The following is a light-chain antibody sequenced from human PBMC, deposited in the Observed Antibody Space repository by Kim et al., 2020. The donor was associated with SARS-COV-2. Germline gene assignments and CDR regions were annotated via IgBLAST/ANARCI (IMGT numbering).Light chain of an antibody. V-gene: IGLV3-19*01. CDR3: PSRDSSGYLVV. CDR1: SLRSQF. CDR2: GRN. J-gene: IGLJ2*01. Sequence: SSELTQDPAVSVALGQTVTITCQGDSLRSQFANWSQQSPGQSPVLVLYGRNSRPSGIPDRFSGSRSGDTASFTIPGAQAEDAAASYCPSRDSSGYLVVFG.